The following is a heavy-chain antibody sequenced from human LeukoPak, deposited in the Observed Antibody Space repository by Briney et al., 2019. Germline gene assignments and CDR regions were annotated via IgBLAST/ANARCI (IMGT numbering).Heavy chain of an antibody. Sequence: GGSLRLSCAASGFTVSSNYMSWVRQAPGKGLEWVSYISGSTSTINYADSVRGRLTISRDNAKNSLYLQMNSLRAEDTAVYYCARGPGSSGWYFFLDYWGQGTLVTVSS. V-gene: IGHV3-48*01. J-gene: IGHJ4*02. CDR2: ISGSTSTI. D-gene: IGHD6-19*01. CDR1: GFTVSSNY. CDR3: ARGPGSSGWYFFLDY.